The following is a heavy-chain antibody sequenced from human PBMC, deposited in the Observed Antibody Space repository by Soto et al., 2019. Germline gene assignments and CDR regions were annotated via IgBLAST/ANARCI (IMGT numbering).Heavy chain of an antibody. CDR3: ARWELQGWFDP. V-gene: IGHV1-69*01. CDR2: IIPIFGTA. D-gene: IGHD1-26*01. CDR1: GGTFSSYA. J-gene: IGHJ5*02. Sequence: QVQMVKSGAEVKKPGSSGKVSCKASGGTFSSYAISWVRQAPGQGLEWMGGIIPIFGTANYAQKFQGRVTITADESTSTAYMELSSLRSEDTAVYYCARWELQGWFDPWGQGTLVTVSS.